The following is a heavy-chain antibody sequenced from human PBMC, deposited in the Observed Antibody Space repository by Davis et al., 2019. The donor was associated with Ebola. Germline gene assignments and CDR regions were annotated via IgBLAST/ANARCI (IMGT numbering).Heavy chain of an antibody. V-gene: IGHV4-59*08. CDR2: IDYSGST. CDR3: ARSLYPGYDGGSWWFAA. CDR1: GGPISSYY. D-gene: IGHD5-12*01. J-gene: IGHJ5*02. Sequence: SETLSLTCTVSGGPISSYYWSWIRQPPGKGLEWIGNIDYSGSTNYNPSLKSRFTISVDTSKNQFSLELSSVTAADTAVYYCARSLYPGYDGGSWWFAAWGQGTLVTVSS.